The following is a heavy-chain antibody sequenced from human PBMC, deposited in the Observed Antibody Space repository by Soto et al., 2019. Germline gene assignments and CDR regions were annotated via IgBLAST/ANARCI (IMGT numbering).Heavy chain of an antibody. CDR3: ARVRSHYYYMDV. Sequence: ASVKVSCKASGYTFTSYDINWVRQATGQGLEWMGWMNPNSGNTGYAQKFQGRVTMTRNTSISTAYMELSSLRSEDTAVYYCARVRSHYYYMDVWGKGTTVTVSS. CDR1: GYTFTSYD. V-gene: IGHV1-8*01. J-gene: IGHJ6*03. CDR2: MNPNSGNT.